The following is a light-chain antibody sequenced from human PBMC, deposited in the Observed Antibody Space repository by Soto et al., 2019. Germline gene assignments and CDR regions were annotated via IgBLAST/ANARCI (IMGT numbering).Light chain of an antibody. CDR2: DAS. V-gene: IGKV1-5*01. Sequence: DIPMTQSPSTLSASVGDRVTITCRASQSISSWLAWYQQKPGKAPKLLIYDASSLESGVPSRFSGSGSGTEFTLTISSLQPDDFATYYCQQYNSYLYTFGQGTKVDIK. J-gene: IGKJ2*01. CDR1: QSISSW. CDR3: QQYNSYLYT.